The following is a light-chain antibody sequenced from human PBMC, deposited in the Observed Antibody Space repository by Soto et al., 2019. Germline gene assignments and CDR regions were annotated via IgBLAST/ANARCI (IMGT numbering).Light chain of an antibody. V-gene: IGLV1-44*01. CDR1: SSNIGSNT. J-gene: IGLJ2*01. CDR2: SNN. Sequence: QLVLTQPPSASGTPGQRVTISCSGGSSNIGSNTVNWYRHLPGTAPKLLIYSNNQRPSGVPDRFSGSMSGTSASLAISGLQSEDEADYYCAAWDDSLNGPVFGGGTKLTVL. CDR3: AAWDDSLNGPV.